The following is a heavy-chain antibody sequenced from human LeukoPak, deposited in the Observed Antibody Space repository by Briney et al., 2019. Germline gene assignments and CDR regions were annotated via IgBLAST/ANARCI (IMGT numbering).Heavy chain of an antibody. J-gene: IGHJ6*02. Sequence: PSETLSLTCTVSGGSISSSSYYWGWIRQPPGKGLECIGSIYYSGSTYYNPSLKSRVTISVDTSKNQFSLKLSSVTAADTAVYYCASNTYYYDSSGPYGMDVWGQGTPVTVSS. D-gene: IGHD3-22*01. CDR1: GGSISSSSYY. CDR3: ASNTYYYDSSGPYGMDV. CDR2: IYYSGST. V-gene: IGHV4-39*01.